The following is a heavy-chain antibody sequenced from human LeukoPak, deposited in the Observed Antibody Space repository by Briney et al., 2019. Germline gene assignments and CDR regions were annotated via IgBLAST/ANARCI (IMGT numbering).Heavy chain of an antibody. CDR3: ARGGITMIVVVIPFDY. CDR2: INPSGGST. V-gene: IGHV1-46*01. CDR1: GYTFTGYY. D-gene: IGHD3-22*01. J-gene: IGHJ4*02. Sequence: ASVKVSCKASGYTFTGYYMHWVRQAPGQGLEWMGIINPSGGSTSYAQKFQGRVTMTRDTSTSTVYMELSSLRSEDTAVYYCARGGITMIVVVIPFDYWGQGTLVTVSS.